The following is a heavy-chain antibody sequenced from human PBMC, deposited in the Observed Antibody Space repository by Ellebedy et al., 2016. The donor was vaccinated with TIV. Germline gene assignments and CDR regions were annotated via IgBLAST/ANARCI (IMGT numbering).Heavy chain of an antibody. CDR1: GGPISSYY. D-gene: IGHD3-22*01. J-gene: IGHJ4*02. CDR3: ARTYDPPWYYFDY. Sequence: MPSETLSLTCTVSGGPISSYYWSWIRQPPGKGLEWIGYIYYSGSTNYNPSLKSRVTISVDTSKNQFSLKLSSVTAADTAVYYCARTYDPPWYYFDYWGQGTLVTVSS. CDR2: IYYSGST. V-gene: IGHV4-59*08.